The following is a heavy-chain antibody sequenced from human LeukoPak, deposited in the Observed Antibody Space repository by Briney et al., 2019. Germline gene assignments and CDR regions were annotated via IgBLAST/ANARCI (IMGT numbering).Heavy chain of an antibody. V-gene: IGHV3-73*01. J-gene: IGHJ4*02. D-gene: IGHD2-2*01. CDR3: SRQTVSCHDF. CDR2: IRSRRDNYAT. Sequence: GGSLRLSCAASGFSLSDSHMHWVRQAPGKGLEWVGDIRSRRDNYATAYGVSVQGRFTISRDDSNNMAYLQRNSLTADDTAVYYCSRQTVSCHDFWGQGTLVTVSS. CDR1: GFSLSDSH.